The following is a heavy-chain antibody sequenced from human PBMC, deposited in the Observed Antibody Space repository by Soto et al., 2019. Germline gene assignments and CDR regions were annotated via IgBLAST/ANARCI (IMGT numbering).Heavy chain of an antibody. J-gene: IGHJ6*02. V-gene: IGHV1-69*13. Sequence: SVKVSCKXSGGTFSSYAISWVRQAPGQGLEWMGGIIPIFGTANYAQKFQGRVTITADESTSTAYMELSSLRSEDTAVYYCARGRGYNWNLLYYYYGMDVWGQGTTVTVSS. CDR3: ARGRGYNWNLLYYYYGMDV. CDR2: IIPIFGTA. CDR1: GGTFSSYA. D-gene: IGHD1-20*01.